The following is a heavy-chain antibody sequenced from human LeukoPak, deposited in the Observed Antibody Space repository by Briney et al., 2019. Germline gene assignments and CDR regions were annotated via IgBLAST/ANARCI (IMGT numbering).Heavy chain of an antibody. CDR3: ARESEIDLNWFDP. CDR2: IYYSGST. CDR1: GGSISSYY. J-gene: IGHJ5*02. Sequence: PSETLSLICTVSGGSISSYYWSWIRQPPGKGLEWIGYIYYSGSTNYNPSLKSRVTMSVDTSKNQFSLKLSSVTAADTAVYYCARESEIDLNWFDPWGQGTLVTVSS. D-gene: IGHD5-24*01. V-gene: IGHV4-59*01.